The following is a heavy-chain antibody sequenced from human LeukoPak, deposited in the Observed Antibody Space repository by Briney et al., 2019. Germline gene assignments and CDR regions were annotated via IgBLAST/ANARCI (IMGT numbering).Heavy chain of an antibody. D-gene: IGHD6-19*01. J-gene: IGHJ4*02. Sequence: GGSLRLSCAASGFTFSSYEMNWVRQAPGKGLEWVSYIRSSGSTIYYADSVKGRFTISRDNAKNSLYLQMNSLRAEDTAVYYCARARQWLVRFDYWGQGTLVTVSS. CDR1: GFTFSSYE. V-gene: IGHV3-48*03. CDR2: IRSSGSTI. CDR3: ARARQWLVRFDY.